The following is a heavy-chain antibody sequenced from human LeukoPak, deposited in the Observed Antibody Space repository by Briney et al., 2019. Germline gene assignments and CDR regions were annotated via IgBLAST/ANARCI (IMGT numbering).Heavy chain of an antibody. CDR1: GFTFSSYS. V-gene: IGHV3-21*01. Sequence: GGSLRLSCSVSGFTFSSYSMNWVRQAPGKGLQWVASISGGGSYVFYADSVEGRFSVSRDNAKNSVFLQMNSLRAEDTAVYYCAGGLGDYGAFDVWGLGTRVTVAS. J-gene: IGHJ3*01. CDR3: AGGLGDYGAFDV. D-gene: IGHD4-17*01. CDR2: ISGGGSYV.